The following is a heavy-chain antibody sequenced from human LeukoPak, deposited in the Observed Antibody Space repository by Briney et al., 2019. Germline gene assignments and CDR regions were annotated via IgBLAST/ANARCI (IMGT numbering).Heavy chain of an antibody. J-gene: IGHJ4*02. Sequence: GGSLRLSCAASGFTFSSYSMNWVRQAPGKGLEWVSYISSSSSTIYYADSVKGRFTISRDNAKNSLYLQMNSLRAEDTAVYYCAKAAVAGTSDYFDYWGQGTLVTVSP. CDR3: AKAAVAGTSDYFDY. CDR1: GFTFSSYS. D-gene: IGHD6-19*01. V-gene: IGHV3-48*01. CDR2: ISSSSSTI.